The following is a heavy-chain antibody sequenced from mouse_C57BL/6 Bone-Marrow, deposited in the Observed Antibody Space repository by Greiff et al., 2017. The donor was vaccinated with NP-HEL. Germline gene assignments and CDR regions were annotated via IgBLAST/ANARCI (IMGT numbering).Heavy chain of an antibody. Sequence: VQVVESGAELVKPGASVKISCKASGYAFSSYWMNWVKQRPGKGLEWIGQIYPGDGDTKYNGKFKDKASLTADQSSSPAYMQLSSLTSEDSAVYFCARGAYWGQGTLVTVSA. CDR3: ARGAY. CDR1: GYAFSSYW. J-gene: IGHJ3*01. V-gene: IGHV1-80*01. CDR2: IYPGDGDT.